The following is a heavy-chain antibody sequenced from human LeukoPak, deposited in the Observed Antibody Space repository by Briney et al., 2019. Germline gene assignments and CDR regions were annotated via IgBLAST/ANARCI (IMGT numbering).Heavy chain of an antibody. D-gene: IGHD2-15*01. CDR1: GFTFSSYA. CDR3: AKIVCSGGSCFDAFDI. Sequence: PGGSLRLSCAASGFTFSSYAMSWVRQAPGKGLEWVSATSGSGGSTYYADSVKGRFPISRDNSKNTLYLQMNSLRAEDTAVYYCAKIVCSGGSCFDAFDIWGQGTMVTVSS. CDR2: TSGSGGST. V-gene: IGHV3-23*01. J-gene: IGHJ3*02.